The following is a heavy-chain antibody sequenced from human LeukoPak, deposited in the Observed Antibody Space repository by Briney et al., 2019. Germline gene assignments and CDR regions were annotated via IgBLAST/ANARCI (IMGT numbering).Heavy chain of an antibody. V-gene: IGHV3-15*01. CDR3: TTAQYSGSYWTFDY. Sequence: GGSLRLSCAASGFTFSSFWMNWVRQVPGKGPEWVGRVKSKTDGGTTDYAAPVRGRFTISRDDSKNTLYLQMNSLQTEDTAMYYCTTAQYSGSYWTFDYWGQGTLVTVSS. CDR1: GFTFSSFW. J-gene: IGHJ4*02. D-gene: IGHD1-26*01. CDR2: VKSKTDGGTT.